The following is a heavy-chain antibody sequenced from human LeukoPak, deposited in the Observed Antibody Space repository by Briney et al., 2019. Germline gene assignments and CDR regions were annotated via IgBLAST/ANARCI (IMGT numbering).Heavy chain of an antibody. J-gene: IGHJ4*02. CDR1: GGSISSSGFY. CDR2: IYYSGTT. V-gene: IGHV4-39*01. CDR3: ATIAAAGLSYYFDY. Sequence: SETLSLTCTVSGGSISSSGFYWGWIRQPPGKGLDWVGNIYYSGTTYYSPSLKSRVTISVDTSKNQFSLKLSSVTAADTAVYYCATIAAAGLSYYFDYWGQGTLVTVSS. D-gene: IGHD6-13*01.